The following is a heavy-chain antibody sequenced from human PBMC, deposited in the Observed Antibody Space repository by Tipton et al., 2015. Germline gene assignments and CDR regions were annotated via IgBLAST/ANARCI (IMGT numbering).Heavy chain of an antibody. V-gene: IGHV4-39*01. CDR3: ASQDIVLMVYGFDY. CDR1: GGSISSSLHY. D-gene: IGHD2-8*01. CDR2: IYYSGST. Sequence: TLSLTCTVSGGSISSSLHYWGWIRQPPGKGLEWIGSIYYSGSTYYNPSLKSRVTISVDTYKNQFSLRLSSVTAADTAVYYCASQDIVLMVYGFDYWGQGTLVTVSS. J-gene: IGHJ4*02.